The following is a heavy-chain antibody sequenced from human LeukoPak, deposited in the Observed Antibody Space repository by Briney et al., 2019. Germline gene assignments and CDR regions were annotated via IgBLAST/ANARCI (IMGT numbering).Heavy chain of an antibody. CDR1: GFIFSNYA. CDR2: ISTSSSYI. V-gene: IGHV3-21*01. CDR3: AKGGTSWPFDY. D-gene: IGHD2-2*01. Sequence: GGSLRLSCAASGFIFSNYAMNWVRQAPGKGLEWVSSISTSSSYIFYADSVKRRFTISRDNAKNSLFLQMNSLRAEDTAVYYCAKGGTSWPFDYWGQGTLVTVSS. J-gene: IGHJ4*02.